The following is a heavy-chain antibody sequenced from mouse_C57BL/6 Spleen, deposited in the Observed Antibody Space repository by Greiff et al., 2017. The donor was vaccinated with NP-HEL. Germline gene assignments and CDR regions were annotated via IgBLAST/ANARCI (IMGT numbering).Heavy chain of an antibody. J-gene: IGHJ1*03. V-gene: IGHV1-15*01. CDR3: TRSRGDYDWYFDV. Sequence: VQLQQSGAELVRPGASVTLSCKASGYTFTDYEMHWVKQTPVHGLEWIGAIDPETGGTAYNQTFKGKAILTAAKSSSTTDMEHRSLTSEDSAVNYCTRSRGDYDWYFDVWGTGTAVTVSS. D-gene: IGHD2-13*01. CDR1: GYTFTDYE. CDR2: IDPETGGT.